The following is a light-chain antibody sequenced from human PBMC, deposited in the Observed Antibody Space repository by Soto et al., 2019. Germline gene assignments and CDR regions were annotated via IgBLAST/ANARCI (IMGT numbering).Light chain of an antibody. Sequence: SASVGYRVTITCRASQTISSWLAWYQQKPGKTPKLLIYAASSLQSGVPSRFSGSGSGTDFTLTISSLQPEDFATYYCQQSYSTPVTFGQGTRLEIK. CDR1: QTISSW. CDR3: QQSYSTPVT. J-gene: IGKJ5*01. V-gene: IGKV1-39*01. CDR2: AAS.